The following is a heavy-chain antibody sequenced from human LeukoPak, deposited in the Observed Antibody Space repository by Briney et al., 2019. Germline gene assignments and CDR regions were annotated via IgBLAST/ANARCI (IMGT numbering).Heavy chain of an antibody. J-gene: IGHJ4*02. CDR3: ARAADGSSGRFDY. CDR2: ISGSGGST. Sequence: PGGSLRLSCAASGFTFTSYAMSWVRQAPGKGLEWVSVISGSGGSTYYADSVKGRFTISRHNSQNTLYLQMNSLKSEDTAVYYCARAADGSSGRFDYWGQGTLVTVSS. D-gene: IGHD6-19*01. CDR1: GFTFTSYA. V-gene: IGHV3-23*01.